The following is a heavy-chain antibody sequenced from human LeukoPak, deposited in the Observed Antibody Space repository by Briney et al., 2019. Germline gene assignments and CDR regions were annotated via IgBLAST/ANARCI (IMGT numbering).Heavy chain of an antibody. D-gene: IGHD3-22*01. V-gene: IGHV3-23*01. CDR2: VRERSPSP. CDR1: GLSFSGEA. Sequence: QPGGSLRLSCVASGLSFSGEAMSWVRQAPGRGLEWVSSVRERSPSPIYADSVKGRFTVSRDKSKSTLFLHMNNLRAEDTAVYYCLGTGYYDSSGYYQEEDAFDIWGQGTMVTVSS. CDR3: LGTGYYDSSGYYQEEDAFDI. J-gene: IGHJ3*02.